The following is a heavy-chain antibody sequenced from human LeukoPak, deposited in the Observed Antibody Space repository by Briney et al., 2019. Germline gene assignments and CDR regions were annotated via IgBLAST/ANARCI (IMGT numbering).Heavy chain of an antibody. CDR2: IYYSGST. V-gene: IGHV4-30-4*08. CDR3: ARDSKLLWFGESGAFDI. J-gene: IGHJ3*02. Sequence: SETLSLTCTVSGGSISSGDYYWSWIRQPPGKGLEWIGYIYYSGSTYYNPSLKSRVTISVDTSKNQFSLKLSSVTAADTAVYYCARDSKLLWFGESGAFDIWGQGTMVTVSS. CDR1: GGSISSGDYY. D-gene: IGHD3-10*01.